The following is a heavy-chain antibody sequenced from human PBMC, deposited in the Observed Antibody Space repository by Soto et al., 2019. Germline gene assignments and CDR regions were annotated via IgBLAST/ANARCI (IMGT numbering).Heavy chain of an antibody. CDR3: VRHAYYDMGV. J-gene: IGHJ6*02. CDR2: INSDGSTT. Sequence: GGSLRLSCAASGFTFSTYWMHWVRQAPGKGLVWVSRINSDGSTTNYADSVKGRFTISRDNAKNTLYLQMNSLRAEDTAVYYCVRHAYYDMGVWGQGTTVTVSS. CDR1: GFTFSTYW. V-gene: IGHV3-74*01.